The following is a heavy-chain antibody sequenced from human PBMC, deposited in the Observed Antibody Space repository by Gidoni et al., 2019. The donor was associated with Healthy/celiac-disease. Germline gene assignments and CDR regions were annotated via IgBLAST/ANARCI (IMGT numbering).Heavy chain of an antibody. D-gene: IGHD3-22*01. CDR2: IIPIFGTA. CDR1: GGTFSSYA. Sequence: EVKKPGSSVKVSCKASGGTFSSYAISWVRQAPGQGLEWMGGIIPIFGTANYAQKFQGRVTITADESTSTAYMGLSSLRSEDTAVYYCARADPGYDSSGGYFDYWGQGTLVTVSS. J-gene: IGHJ4*02. V-gene: IGHV1-69*01. CDR3: ARADPGYDSSGGYFDY.